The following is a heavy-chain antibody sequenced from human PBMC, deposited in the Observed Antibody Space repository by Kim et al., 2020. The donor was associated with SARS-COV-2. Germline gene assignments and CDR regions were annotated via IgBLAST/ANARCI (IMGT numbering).Heavy chain of an antibody. V-gene: IGHV3-30*18. CDR1: GFLFSRNA. Sequence: GGSLRLSCAASGFLFSRNAMHWVRQAPGKGLEWVAIVSSSGDEQYYAESVKGRFTISRDNSKNTVFLHMGSLRREDTAIYFCGKADVVTDGIDFWGQGTLVTVSS. CDR3: GKADVVTDGIDF. CDR2: VSSSGDEQ. D-gene: IGHD4-17*01. J-gene: IGHJ4*02.